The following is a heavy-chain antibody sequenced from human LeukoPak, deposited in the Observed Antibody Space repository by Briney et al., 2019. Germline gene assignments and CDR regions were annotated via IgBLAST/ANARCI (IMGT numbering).Heavy chain of an antibody. CDR3: ARGSSIRSLDY. Sequence: GASVKVSCKTSGYTFTDYYMHWARQAPGQGLEWMGWVNPNSGGTNYAQKFQGRVTMTRDTSINTAYMDLSRLSSDDTAVYYCARGSSIRSLDYWGQGTLVTVSS. J-gene: IGHJ4*02. CDR2: VNPNSGGT. V-gene: IGHV1-2*02. D-gene: IGHD2/OR15-2a*01. CDR1: GYTFTDYY.